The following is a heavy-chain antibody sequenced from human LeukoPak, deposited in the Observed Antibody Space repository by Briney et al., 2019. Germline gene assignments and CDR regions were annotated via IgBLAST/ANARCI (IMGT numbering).Heavy chain of an antibody. Sequence: SETLSLTCTVSGGSISSGDYYWSWIRQPPGKGLEWIVYIYYSGSTYYNPSLKSRVTISVDTSKNQFSLKLSSVTAADTAVYYCARVTTPLSWFDPWGQGTLVTVSS. CDR1: GGSISSGDYY. D-gene: IGHD4-11*01. J-gene: IGHJ5*02. CDR2: IYYSGST. V-gene: IGHV4-30-4*08. CDR3: ARVTTPLSWFDP.